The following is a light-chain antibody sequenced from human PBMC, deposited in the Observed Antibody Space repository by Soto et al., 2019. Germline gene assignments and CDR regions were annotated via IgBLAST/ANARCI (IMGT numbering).Light chain of an antibody. CDR1: QSINNW. J-gene: IGKJ1*01. V-gene: IGKV1-5*01. CDR2: DAS. Sequence: DIQMTHSPSTLAASVWDGVTITRRASQSINNWLAWYQQKPGKAPKFLIYDASNLESGVPSRFSGSASETEFTLTISSLQSEDIAVYYCQQYYNWPPWTFGQGTKVDIK. CDR3: QQYYNWPPWT.